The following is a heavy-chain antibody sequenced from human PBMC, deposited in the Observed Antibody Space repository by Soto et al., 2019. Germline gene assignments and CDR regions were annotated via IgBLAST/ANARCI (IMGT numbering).Heavy chain of an antibody. Sequence: GGSLRLSCAASGFTFSSYGMHWVRQAPGKGLEWAAVISYDGSNKYYADSVKGRFTISRDNSKNTLYLQMNSLRAEDTAVYYCAKDARRYCSGGSCQIFDYWGQGTLVTVSS. D-gene: IGHD2-15*01. J-gene: IGHJ4*02. CDR1: GFTFSSYG. CDR3: AKDARRYCSGGSCQIFDY. CDR2: ISYDGSNK. V-gene: IGHV3-30*18.